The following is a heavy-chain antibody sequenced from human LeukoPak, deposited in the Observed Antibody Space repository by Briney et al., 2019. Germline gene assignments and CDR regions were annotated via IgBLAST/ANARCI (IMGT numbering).Heavy chain of an antibody. Sequence: PSETLSLTCTVSGGSISSSGYYWGWIRQPPGKWLDWIGSIHYSGSTYYNPSLKSRVTMSVDTSMTQISLKLSSVTAADTAVYYCARRSAGTGFDYWGQGSLVTVSS. V-gene: IGHV4-39*01. CDR1: GGSISSSGYY. J-gene: IGHJ4*02. CDR2: IHYSGST. D-gene: IGHD6-13*01. CDR3: ARRSAGTGFDY.